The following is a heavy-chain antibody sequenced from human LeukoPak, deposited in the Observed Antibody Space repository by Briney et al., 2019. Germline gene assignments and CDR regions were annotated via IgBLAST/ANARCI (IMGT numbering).Heavy chain of an antibody. V-gene: IGHV1-2*04. D-gene: IGHD6-13*01. CDR3: ARGPPHRGIAVAGFDP. CDR1: GYTFTGYY. Sequence: ASVKVSCKASGYTFTGYYMHWVRQAPGQGLEWMGWINPNSGGTNYAQKFQGWVTMTRDTSISTAYMELSRLRSDDTAVYYCARGPPHRGIAVAGFDPWGQGTLVTVSS. CDR2: INPNSGGT. J-gene: IGHJ5*02.